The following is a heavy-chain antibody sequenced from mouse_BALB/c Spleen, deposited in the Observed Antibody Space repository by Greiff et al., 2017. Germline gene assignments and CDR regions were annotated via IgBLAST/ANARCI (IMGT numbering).Heavy chain of an antibody. CDR3: AKGEGVRDAMDY. CDR1: GFSLTSYG. CDR2: IWRGGST. D-gene: IGHD2-14*01. Sequence: VQLQESGPSLVQPSQSLSITCTVSGFSLTSYGVHWVRQSPGKGLEWLGVIWRGGSTDYNAAFMSRLSITKDNSKSQVFFKMNSLQADYTAIYYCAKGEGVRDAMDYWGQGTSVTVSS. J-gene: IGHJ4*01. V-gene: IGHV2-5-1*01.